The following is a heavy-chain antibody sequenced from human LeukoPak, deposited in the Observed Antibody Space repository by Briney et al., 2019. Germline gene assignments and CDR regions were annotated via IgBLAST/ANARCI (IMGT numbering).Heavy chain of an antibody. V-gene: IGHV4-39*01. D-gene: IGHD3-16*01. CDR1: GGSISSSSYY. CDR2: IYYSGST. Sequence: SETLSLTCTVSGGSISSSSYYWGWIRQPPGKGLEWIGSIYYSGSTYYNPSLKSRVTISVDTSKNQFSLKLSSVTAADTAVYYCAGLTVWEPPEGYWGQGTLVTVSS. CDR3: AGLTVWEPPEGY. J-gene: IGHJ4*02.